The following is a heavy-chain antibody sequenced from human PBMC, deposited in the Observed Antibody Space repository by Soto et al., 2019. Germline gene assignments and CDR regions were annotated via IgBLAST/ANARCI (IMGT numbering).Heavy chain of an antibody. CDR3: AGQWAAGYGAFDP. Sequence: SETLSLTCAVSGVSINSNMWWTWVRQAPGKGLEWIGEIHDGGTTNYNLSLKSRVTLSIDESKNQFSLDMKSVSAADTAVYYCAGQWAAGYGAFDPWGQGILVTVSS. V-gene: IGHV4-4*02. D-gene: IGHD3-9*01. CDR2: IHDGGTT. CDR1: GVSINSNMW. J-gene: IGHJ5*02.